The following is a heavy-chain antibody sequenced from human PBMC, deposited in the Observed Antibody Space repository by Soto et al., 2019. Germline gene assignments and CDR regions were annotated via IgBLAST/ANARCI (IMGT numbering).Heavy chain of an antibody. CDR1: RGTFTYNT. Sequence: QVQLVQSGAEVKKPGSSVKVSCTASRGTFTYNTISWVRQAPGQGLEWLGRVIPVVEMSSYAQKFQGRVTIHADKSTSTVYMVLNNLRSEDTAVYYCATNYGSGSTHFDSWGQGTLVTVSS. V-gene: IGHV1-69*02. CDR3: ATNYGSGSTHFDS. CDR2: VIPVVEMS. J-gene: IGHJ4*02. D-gene: IGHD3-10*01.